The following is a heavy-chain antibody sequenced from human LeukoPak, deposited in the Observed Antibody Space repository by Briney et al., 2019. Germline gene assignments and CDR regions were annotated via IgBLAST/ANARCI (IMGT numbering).Heavy chain of an antibody. CDR2: INPNSGVT. CDR1: GYTFIDYF. V-gene: IGHV1-2*02. D-gene: IGHD1-7*01. Sequence: ASVKVSCKASGYTFIDYFIHWMRQTPGQGLDWLGWINPNSGVTRYAQKFQDRVTMTRDTAAYMELSSLKSDDTAVYYCVRAVSGTLGGAFDIWGQGTAVTVSS. J-gene: IGHJ3*02. CDR3: VRAVSGTLGGAFDI.